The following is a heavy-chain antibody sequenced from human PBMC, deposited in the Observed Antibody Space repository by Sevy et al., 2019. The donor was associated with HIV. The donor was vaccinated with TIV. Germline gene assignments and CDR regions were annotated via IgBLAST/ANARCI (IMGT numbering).Heavy chain of an antibody. CDR3: ARDHGYCSAESCYSGGY. CDR2: SSGSGNDM. J-gene: IGHJ4*02. Sequence: GGSLRLSCSASGFIFTSYTMIWVRQAPGRGLEWVASSSGSGNDMHYADSVKGRFTMSRDNAKNLVYLQMNGLRTEDTAVYYCARDHGYCSAESCYSGGYWGQGTQVTVSS. CDR1: GFIFTSYT. D-gene: IGHD2-15*01. V-gene: IGHV3-21*06.